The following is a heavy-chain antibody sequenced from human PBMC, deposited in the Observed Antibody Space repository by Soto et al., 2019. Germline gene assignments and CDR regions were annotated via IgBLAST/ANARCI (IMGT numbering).Heavy chain of an antibody. D-gene: IGHD6-13*01. V-gene: IGHV5-51*01. Sequence: PGESLKISCKGSGYSFTSYWIGWVRQMPGKGLEWMGNIYPGDSDTRYSPPFQVMDTISADKSISTAYLQCSTLKASDTAMYYCARRSSSSRYSSYYYCMDVWSQWTTVTVS. J-gene: IGHJ6*02. CDR3: ARRSSSSRYSSYYYCMDV. CDR2: IYPGDSDT. CDR1: GYSFTSYW.